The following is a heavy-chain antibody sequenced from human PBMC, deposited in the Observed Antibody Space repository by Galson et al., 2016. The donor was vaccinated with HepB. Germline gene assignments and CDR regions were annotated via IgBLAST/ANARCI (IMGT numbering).Heavy chain of an antibody. J-gene: IGHJ4*02. D-gene: IGHD3-9*01. CDR2: IYPGDFDT. CDR1: GYTFTTYW. V-gene: IGHV5-51*01. CDR3: VRHKADYYNIFAGYSALRGIDY. Sequence: QSGAEVKKPGESLKISCKASGYTFTTYWIGWVRQMPGKALEWMGTIYPGDFDTRYSPSFQGQVTISADKSINTAYLQWWSSLKASDTDMYYCVRHKADYYNIFAGYSALRGIDYWGQGTLVTVSS.